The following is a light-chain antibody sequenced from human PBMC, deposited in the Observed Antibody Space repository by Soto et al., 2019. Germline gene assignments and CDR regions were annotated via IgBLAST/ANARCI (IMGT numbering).Light chain of an antibody. CDR3: QQRHNWPIT. Sequence: EIVLTQSPGTLSLSPGERATLSCRASQSVTNYQLAWFRQKPGQAPRLLIHGASTRAPGFPARFSGSGSGTEFTLTISGLEPADLGVYYCQQRHNWPITFGQGTRLEI. V-gene: IGKV3-11*01. J-gene: IGKJ5*01. CDR1: QSVTNY. CDR2: GAS.